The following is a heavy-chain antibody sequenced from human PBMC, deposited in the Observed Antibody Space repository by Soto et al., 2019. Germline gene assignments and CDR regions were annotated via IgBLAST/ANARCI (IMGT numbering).Heavy chain of an antibody. CDR2: ILSDEINK. V-gene: IGHV3-30-3*01. J-gene: IGHJ3*02. CDR3: EIIATSGGGDDFDI. D-gene: IGHD6-13*01. Sequence: QVQLVESGGGVVQPGRSLRLSCAASGFTISNYAMHWVRQAPGKGLEWVAAILSDEINKYYADSVKGRFTISRDNSKNTLYLQMNSLRPEDTAVYYCEIIATSGGGDDFDIWVQGTMVTVSS. CDR1: GFTISNYA.